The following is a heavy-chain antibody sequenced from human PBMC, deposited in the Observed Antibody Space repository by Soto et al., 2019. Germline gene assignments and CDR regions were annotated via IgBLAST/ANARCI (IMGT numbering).Heavy chain of an antibody. CDR2: MNPNSGNT. CDR1: GYTVTSYD. V-gene: IGHV1-8*01. J-gene: IGHJ6*02. CDR3: ARGKMYYYYYGMDV. Sequence: ASVKVSCKASGYTVTSYDINGVRQATGQGLEWMGWMNPNSGNTGYAQKFQGRVTMTRNTSVSTAYMELSSLRSEDTAVYYCARGKMYYYYYGMDVWGQGTTVTVSS.